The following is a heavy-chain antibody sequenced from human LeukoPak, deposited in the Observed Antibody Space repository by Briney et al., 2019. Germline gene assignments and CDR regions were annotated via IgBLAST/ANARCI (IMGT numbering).Heavy chain of an antibody. D-gene: IGHD3-9*01. CDR1: GYTFTGYY. CDR3: VRGFYYDILPGYYFDY. CDR2: INPNSGGT. J-gene: IGHJ4*02. Sequence: ASVKVSCKASGYTFTGYYMHWVRQAPGQGLEWMGWINPNSGGTNYAQKFQGWVTMTRDTSISTAYMELSRLRSDDTAVYYCVRGFYYDILPGYYFDYWGQGTLVTVSS. V-gene: IGHV1-2*04.